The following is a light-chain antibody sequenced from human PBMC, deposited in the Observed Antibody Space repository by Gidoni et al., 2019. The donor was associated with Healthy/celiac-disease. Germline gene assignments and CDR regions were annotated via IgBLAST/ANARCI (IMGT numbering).Light chain of an antibody. V-gene: IGLV2-11*01. CDR1: SSDVGGYNY. CDR2: DVS. CDR3: CSYAGSYTLV. J-gene: IGLJ3*02. Sequence: QSALTQPRSVSGSPGQSVTIARTGTSSDVGGYNYVSWYQQHPGNAPKLVIYDVSKRPSGVPDRFSGAKSGNTASLTSSGLQAEDEADYYCCSYAGSYTLVFGGGTKLTVL.